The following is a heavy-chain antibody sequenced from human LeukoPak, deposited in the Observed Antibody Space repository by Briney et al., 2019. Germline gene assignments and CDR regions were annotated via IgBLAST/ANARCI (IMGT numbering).Heavy chain of an antibody. V-gene: IGHV1-69*04. CDR2: IIPILGIA. CDR1: GGTFSSYA. CDR3: AKAPYCGGDCYAPDDAFDI. Sequence: ASVKVSCKASGGTFSSYAISWVRQAPGQGLEWMGRIIPILGIANYAQKFQGRVTITADKSTSTAYMELSSLRSEDTAVYYCAKAPYCGGDCYAPDDAFDIRGQGTMVTVSS. D-gene: IGHD2-21*02. J-gene: IGHJ3*02.